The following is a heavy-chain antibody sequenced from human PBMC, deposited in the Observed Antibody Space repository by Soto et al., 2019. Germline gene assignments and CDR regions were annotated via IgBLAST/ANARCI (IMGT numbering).Heavy chain of an antibody. D-gene: IGHD5-12*01. V-gene: IGHV1-2*02. CDR3: ARGGGEMATIIAFYYYYGMDV. CDR1: GYTFTGYY. CDR2: INPNSGGT. Sequence: ASVKVSCKASGYTFTGYYMHWVRQAPGQGLEWMGWINPNSGGTNYAQKFQGRVTMTRDTSISTTYMELSRLRSDDTAVYYCARGGGEMATIIAFYYYYGMDVWGQGTTVTVSS. J-gene: IGHJ6*02.